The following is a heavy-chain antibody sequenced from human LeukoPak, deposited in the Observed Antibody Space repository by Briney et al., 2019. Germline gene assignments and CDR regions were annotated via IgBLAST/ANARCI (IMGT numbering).Heavy chain of an antibody. Sequence: SETLSLTGTVSGGSISSGDYYWSWIRQPPGKGLEWIGYIYYSGSTYNPSLKSRVTISVDTSKNQFSLKLSSVTAADTAVYYCARGSDYEGAFDIWGQGTMVTVSS. CDR2: IYYSGST. V-gene: IGHV4-30-4*01. CDR3: ARGSDYEGAFDI. CDR1: GGSISSGDYY. D-gene: IGHD5-12*01. J-gene: IGHJ3*02.